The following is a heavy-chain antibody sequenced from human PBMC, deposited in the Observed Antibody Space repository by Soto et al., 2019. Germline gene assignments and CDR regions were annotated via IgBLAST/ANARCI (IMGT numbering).Heavy chain of an antibody. J-gene: IGHJ6*02. D-gene: IGHD3-10*01. CDR2: IIPIFGTA. CDR1: GGTFSSYA. Sequence: ASVKVSCKASGGTFSSYAISWVRQAPGQGLEWMGGIIPIFGTANYAQKFQGRVTITADESTSTAYMELSSLRSEDTAVYYCARIRITMVRGVITPYYYGMDVWGQGTTVTVSS. CDR3: ARIRITMVRGVITPYYYGMDV. V-gene: IGHV1-69*13.